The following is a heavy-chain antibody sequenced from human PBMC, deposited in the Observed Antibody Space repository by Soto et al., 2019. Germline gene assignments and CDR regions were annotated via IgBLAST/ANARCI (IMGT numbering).Heavy chain of an antibody. CDR2: ISGSGGST. CDR3: AKVYGSGSYRAHFDY. CDR1: GFTFSSYA. V-gene: IGHV3-23*01. J-gene: IGHJ4*02. D-gene: IGHD3-10*01. Sequence: GGSLRLSCAASGFTFSSYAMSWVRQAPGKGLEWVSAISGSGGSTYYADSVKGRFTISRDNSKNTLYLQMTSLRAEDTAVYYCAKVYGSGSYRAHFDYWGQGTLVTVSS.